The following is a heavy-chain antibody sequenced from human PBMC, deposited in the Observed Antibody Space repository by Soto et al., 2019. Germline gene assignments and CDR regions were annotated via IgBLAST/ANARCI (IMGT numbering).Heavy chain of an antibody. V-gene: IGHV3-30*18. Sequence: GGSLRLSCAASGFTFSSYGMHWVRQAPGKGLEWVAVISYDGSNKYYADSVKGRFTISRDNSKNTLYLQMNSLRAEDTAVYYCAKDTWGDCTNGVCYTYDAFDIWGQGTMVTVSS. CDR1: GFTFSSYG. D-gene: IGHD2-8*01. J-gene: IGHJ3*02. CDR2: ISYDGSNK. CDR3: AKDTWGDCTNGVCYTYDAFDI.